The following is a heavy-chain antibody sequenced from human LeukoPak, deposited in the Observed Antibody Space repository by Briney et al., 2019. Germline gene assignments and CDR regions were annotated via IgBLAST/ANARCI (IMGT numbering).Heavy chain of an antibody. D-gene: IGHD3-10*01. Sequence: GGSLRLSCAASGFTFSNYGMHWVRLAPGKGLESVAFIRHDGTIKYYVDSVKGRFTVSRDNSKNTLYLQMNSLRAEDTAVYYCAKDVNVGGDYFDYWGQGTLVTVSS. CDR3: AKDVNVGGDYFDY. J-gene: IGHJ4*02. V-gene: IGHV3-30*02. CDR1: GFTFSNYG. CDR2: IRHDGTIK.